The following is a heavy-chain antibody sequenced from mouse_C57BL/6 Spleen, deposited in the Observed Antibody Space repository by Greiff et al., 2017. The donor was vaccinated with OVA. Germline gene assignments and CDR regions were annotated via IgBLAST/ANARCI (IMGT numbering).Heavy chain of an antibody. Sequence: QVQLKESGAELVRPGTSVKVSCKASGYAFTNYLIEWVKQRPGQGLEWIGVINPGSGGTNYNEKFKGKATLTADKSSSTAYMQLSSLTSEDAAFYFGARSGTEAMDYWGQGTSVTVSS. CDR3: ARSGTEAMDY. CDR2: INPGSGGT. CDR1: GYAFTNYL. D-gene: IGHD4-1*01. J-gene: IGHJ4*01. V-gene: IGHV1-54*01.